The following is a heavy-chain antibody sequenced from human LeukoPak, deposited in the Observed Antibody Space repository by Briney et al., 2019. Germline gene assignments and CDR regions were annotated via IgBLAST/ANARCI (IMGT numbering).Heavy chain of an antibody. Sequence: GGSLRLSCVASGFSLSSYWVTWVRQAPGKGLEWVGNIKQDGSENYYMDSVKGRFTISRDNAKNSVYLQMNSLRVEDTAVYYCARDFRFHDDYWGQGTLVTVSS. V-gene: IGHV3-7*01. CDR1: GFSLSSYW. CDR2: IKQDGSEN. CDR3: ARDFRFHDDY. J-gene: IGHJ4*02.